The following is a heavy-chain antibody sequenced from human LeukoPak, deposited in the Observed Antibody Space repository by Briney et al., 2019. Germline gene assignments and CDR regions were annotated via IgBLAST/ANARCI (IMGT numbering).Heavy chain of an antibody. CDR3: ARVAYGDLYYFDY. D-gene: IGHD4-17*01. V-gene: IGHV4-34*01. CDR2: INHSGST. J-gene: IGHJ4*02. CDR1: GGSFSGYY. Sequence: SETLSLTCAVYGGSFSGYYWSWIRQPPGKGLEWIGEINHSGSTNYNPSLTSRGTISVDTSKNQFSLKLSSVTAADTAVYYCARVAYGDLYYFDYWGQGTLVTVSS.